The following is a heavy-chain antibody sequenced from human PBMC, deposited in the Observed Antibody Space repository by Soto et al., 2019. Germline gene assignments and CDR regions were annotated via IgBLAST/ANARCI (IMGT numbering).Heavy chain of an antibody. CDR1: GGSISSYY. D-gene: IGHD3-9*01. CDR2: IYYSGST. CDR3: ARDSRYDILTGYYGMDV. J-gene: IGHJ6*02. Sequence: KASETLSLTCTVSGGSISSYYWSWIRQPPGKGLEWIGYIYYSGSTNYNPSLKSRVTISVDTSKNQFSLKLSSVTAADTAVYYCARDSRYDILTGYYGMDVWGQGTTVT. V-gene: IGHV4-59*01.